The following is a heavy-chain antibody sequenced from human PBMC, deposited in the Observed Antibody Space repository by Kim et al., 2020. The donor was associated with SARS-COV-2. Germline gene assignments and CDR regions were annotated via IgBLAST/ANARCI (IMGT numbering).Heavy chain of an antibody. D-gene: IGHD6-13*01. CDR2: IYYSGST. CDR3: ARHRRGLLGQQLVFFDY. Sequence: SETLSLTCTVSGGSISSSSYYWGWIRQPPGKGLEWIGSIYYSGSTYYNPSLKSRVTISVDTSKNQFSLKLSSVTAADTAVYYCARHRRGLLGQQLVFFDYWGQGTLVTVSS. CDR1: GGSISSSSYY. V-gene: IGHV4-39*01. J-gene: IGHJ4*02.